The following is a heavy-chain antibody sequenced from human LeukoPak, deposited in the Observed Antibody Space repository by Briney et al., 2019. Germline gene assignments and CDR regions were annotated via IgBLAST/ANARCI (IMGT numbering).Heavy chain of an antibody. CDR2: VKKDGSEK. CDR3: ARDPRPYDSSGYYLYYFDY. Sequence: GGSLRLSCAASGFTFSNYWMNWVRQAPGKGLEWVASVKKDGSEKFYVESVKGRFTISRDNAKNSLYLQMNSLRAEDTAVYYCARDPRPYDSSGYYLYYFDYWGQGTLVTVSS. D-gene: IGHD3-22*01. J-gene: IGHJ4*02. V-gene: IGHV3-7*01. CDR1: GFTFSNYW.